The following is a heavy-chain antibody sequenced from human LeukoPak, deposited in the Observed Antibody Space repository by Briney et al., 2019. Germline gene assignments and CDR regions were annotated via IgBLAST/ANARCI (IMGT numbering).Heavy chain of an antibody. CDR1: GGSISSSRYS. CDR2: INYSGST. CDR3: ARGLDPNLYCSSTSCRYYFDY. Sequence: SETLSLTCTVPGGSISSSRYSWGWIRQPPGKGLEWIGTINYSGSTYYNPSLKSRVTISVDTSKNQFSLRLSSVTAADTAVYYCARGLDPNLYCSSTSCRYYFDYWGQGTLVTVSS. V-gene: IGHV4-39*02. J-gene: IGHJ4*02. D-gene: IGHD2-2*01.